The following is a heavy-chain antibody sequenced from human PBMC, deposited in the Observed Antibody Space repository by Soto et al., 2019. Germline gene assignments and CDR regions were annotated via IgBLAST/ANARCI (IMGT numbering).Heavy chain of an antibody. CDR1: GYTFTNHG. CDR3: ARDLYPLAYYFDY. J-gene: IGHJ4*02. Sequence: QVQLVQSGAEVKKPGASVKVSCKASGYTFTNHGLSWVRQAPGQGREWLGWISGHNGNTKYAQRLQGRVTMTTATSTSTAYMELRSLKSDDTAVYYCARDLYPLAYYFDYWGQGTLVTVSS. CDR2: ISGHNGNT. V-gene: IGHV1-18*01.